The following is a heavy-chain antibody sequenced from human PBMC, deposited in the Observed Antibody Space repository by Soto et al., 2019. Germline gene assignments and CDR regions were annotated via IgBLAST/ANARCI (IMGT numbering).Heavy chain of an antibody. CDR2: ISGSGTYI. V-gene: IGHV3-21*01. CDR3: ARDYSVSGSYAPWFDP. J-gene: IGHJ5*02. D-gene: IGHD3-10*01. CDR1: GFTFNSYT. Sequence: PGGSLRLSCAASGFTFNSYTMNWVRQAPEKGLEWVSSISGSGTYIYYADSVKGRFTISRDNSKNTLYLQMNSLRAEDTAVYYCARDYSVSGSYAPWFDPWGQGTLVTVS.